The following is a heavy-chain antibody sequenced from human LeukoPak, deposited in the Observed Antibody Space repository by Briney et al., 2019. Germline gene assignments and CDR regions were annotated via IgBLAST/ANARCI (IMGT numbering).Heavy chain of an antibody. Sequence: PRASVKVSCKASGYTFTSYGISWVRQAPGQGLEWMGWVSAYNGNTNYAQKLQGRVTMTTDTSTSTAYMELRSLRSDDTAVYYCAREAVTVLRYYYYGMDVWGQGTTVTVSS. D-gene: IGHD4-17*01. V-gene: IGHV1-18*01. J-gene: IGHJ6*02. CDR3: AREAVTVLRYYYYGMDV. CDR2: VSAYNGNT. CDR1: GYTFTSYG.